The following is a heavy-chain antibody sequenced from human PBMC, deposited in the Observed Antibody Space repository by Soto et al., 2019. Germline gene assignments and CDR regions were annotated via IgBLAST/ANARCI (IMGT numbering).Heavy chain of an antibody. CDR2: ISSNGGST. D-gene: IGHD3-9*01. CDR1: GFTFSSYA. Sequence: GGSLRLSCAASGFTFSSYAMHWVRQAPGKRLEYVSAISSNGGSTYYANSVKGRFTISRDNSKNTLYLQMGSLRAEDMAVYYCARGGYFDWLSPYDYWGQGTLVTVSS. CDR3: ARGGYFDWLSPYDY. V-gene: IGHV3-64*01. J-gene: IGHJ4*02.